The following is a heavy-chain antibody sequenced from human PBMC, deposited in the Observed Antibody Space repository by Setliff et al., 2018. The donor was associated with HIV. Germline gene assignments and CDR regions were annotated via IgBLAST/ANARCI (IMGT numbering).Heavy chain of an antibody. CDR2: ISSDGSEK. CDR1: GFSFRHYG. D-gene: IGHD1-26*01. J-gene: IGHJ4*02. Sequence: QTGGSLRLSCAASGFSFRHYGMHWVRQAPGKGLEWVAFISSDGSEKYYADSAKGRLTISRDNSKDTLFLQMNSLRAGDMAMYYCAKEASGELDYWGQGTLVTVSS. V-gene: IGHV3-30*02. CDR3: AKEASGELDY.